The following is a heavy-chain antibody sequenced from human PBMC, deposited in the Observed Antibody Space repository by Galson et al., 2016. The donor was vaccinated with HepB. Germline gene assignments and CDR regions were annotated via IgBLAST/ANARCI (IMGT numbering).Heavy chain of an antibody. D-gene: IGHD5-12*01. V-gene: IGHV4-59*01. CDR3: ARASSGSDY. CDR2: ISYSGST. Sequence: SETLSLTCTVTGGSINSDYWSWIRRPPGKGLEWIGYISYSGSTNYNPSLKSRVTISIDTSKNQFSLKLSSVTAADTAVYYCARASSGSDYWGQGTLVTVSS. J-gene: IGHJ4*02. CDR1: GGSINSDY.